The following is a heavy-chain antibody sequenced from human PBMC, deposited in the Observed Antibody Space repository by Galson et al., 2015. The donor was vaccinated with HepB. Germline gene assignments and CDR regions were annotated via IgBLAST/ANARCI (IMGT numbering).Heavy chain of an antibody. J-gene: IGHJ5*02. Sequence: SLRHSCAAAGFTVNSNYMSWVRHAPGKGLEWVSVIYSGGSTYYADSVKGRFTISRDNSKNTLYLQMNSLRAEDTAVYYCARVAPNYYDSSGYPLDPWGQGTLVTVSS. V-gene: IGHV3-66*01. CDR1: GFTVNSNY. D-gene: IGHD3-22*01. CDR2: IYSGGST. CDR3: ARVAPNYYDSSGYPLDP.